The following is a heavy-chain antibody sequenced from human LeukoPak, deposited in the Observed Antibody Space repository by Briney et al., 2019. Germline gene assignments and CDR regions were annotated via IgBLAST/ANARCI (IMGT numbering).Heavy chain of an antibody. D-gene: IGHD2-2*01. CDR2: IRGSSNTI. V-gene: IGHV3-48*01. CDR1: GFSFSTSS. J-gene: IGHJ4*02. CDR3: ARDARSHCGTDACYGPYFDY. Sequence: LPGGSLRLSCAASGFSFSTSSMSWVRQTPGKGLERISYIRGSSNTIYYADSVKGRFTISRDNARNSLYLQMNDLRAEDTGVYFCARDARSHCGTDACYGPYFDYWGQGSLVTVSS.